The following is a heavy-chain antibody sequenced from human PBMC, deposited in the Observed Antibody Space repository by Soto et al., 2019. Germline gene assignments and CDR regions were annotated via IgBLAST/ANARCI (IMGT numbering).Heavy chain of an antibody. J-gene: IGHJ6*03. CDR2: IYNSGST. CDR1: GGSISSSSYY. V-gene: IGHV4-39*01. CDR3: ARPKASAVVEERRDRAGSSYYYMDV. D-gene: IGHD6-13*01. Sequence: PSETLSLTCTVSGGSISSSSYYWGWIRQPPGKGLERIGSIYNSGSTYYNPSLKSRVTISVDTSKNQFSMKLSSLTAADTVVYYCARPKASAVVEERRDRAGSSYYYMDVWGKGTTVTVSS.